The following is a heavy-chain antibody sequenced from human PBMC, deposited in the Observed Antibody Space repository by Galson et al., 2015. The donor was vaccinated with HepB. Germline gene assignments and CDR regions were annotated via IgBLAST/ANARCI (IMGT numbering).Heavy chain of an antibody. V-gene: IGHV3-33*01. J-gene: IGHJ6*02. CDR3: ARASRYCSGGICYAGGDYYYYYGMDV. CDR1: GFTFSSYG. Sequence: SLRLSCAASGFTFSSYGMHWVRQAPGKGLEWVALIWYDGSKEYYADSVKGRFTISGDNAKNTLYLYMNSLRVEDTAVYYCARASRYCSGGICYAGGDYYYYYGMDVWGQGTTVTVSS. CDR2: IWYDGSKE. D-gene: IGHD2-15*01.